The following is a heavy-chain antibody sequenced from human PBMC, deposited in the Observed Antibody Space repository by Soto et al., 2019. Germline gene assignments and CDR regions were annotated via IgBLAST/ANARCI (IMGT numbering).Heavy chain of an antibody. CDR2: IIPIFGTA. Sequence: QVQLVQSGAEVKKPGSSVKVSCKASGGTFSSYAISWVRQAPGQGLEWMGGIIPIFGTANYAQKFQGRVTITADESRSTAYTERSSVSYEDTAVYYCAREKSGCERQGENWFDPWGQGTLVTVSS. J-gene: IGHJ5*02. CDR1: GGTFSSYA. V-gene: IGHV1-69*12. CDR3: AREKSGCERQGENWFDP. D-gene: IGHD5-12*01.